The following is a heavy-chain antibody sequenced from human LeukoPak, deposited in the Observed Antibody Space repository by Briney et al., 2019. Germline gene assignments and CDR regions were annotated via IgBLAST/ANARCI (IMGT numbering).Heavy chain of an antibody. V-gene: IGHV1-3*01. CDR2: INAGNGNT. CDR3: ATWGIGKDYYDSSGYSGRYDY. D-gene: IGHD3-22*01. Sequence: ASVKVSCKASGYTFTSYAMHWVRQAPGQRLEWMGWINAGNGNTKYSQKFQGRVTMTEDTSTDTAYMELSSLRSEDTAVYYCATWGIGKDYYDSSGYSGRYDYWGQGTLVTVSS. J-gene: IGHJ4*02. CDR1: GYTFTSYA.